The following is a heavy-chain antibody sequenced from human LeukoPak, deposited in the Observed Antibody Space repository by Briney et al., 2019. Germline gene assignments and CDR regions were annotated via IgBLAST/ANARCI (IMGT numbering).Heavy chain of an antibody. V-gene: IGHV3-48*03. Sequence: GGSLRLPCAASGFTFSSYEMNWVRQAPGKGLEWVSYISSSGSTIYYADSVKSRFTISRDNAKNSLHLQMNSLRAEDTAVYYCARAIQLDYWGQGTLVTVSS. D-gene: IGHD5-18*01. CDR1: GFTFSSYE. CDR2: ISSSGSTI. CDR3: ARAIQLDY. J-gene: IGHJ4*02.